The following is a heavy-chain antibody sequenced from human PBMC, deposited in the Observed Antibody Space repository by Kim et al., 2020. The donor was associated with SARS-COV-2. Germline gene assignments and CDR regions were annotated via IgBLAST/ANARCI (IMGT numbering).Heavy chain of an antibody. Sequence: DSGKGRFTIYRDNAKNSLYLQMNSLRAEDTALYYCAKDFYGSGSPYYFDYWGQGTLVTVSS. CDR3: AKDFYGSGSPYYFDY. V-gene: IGHV3-9*01. J-gene: IGHJ4*02. D-gene: IGHD3-10*01.